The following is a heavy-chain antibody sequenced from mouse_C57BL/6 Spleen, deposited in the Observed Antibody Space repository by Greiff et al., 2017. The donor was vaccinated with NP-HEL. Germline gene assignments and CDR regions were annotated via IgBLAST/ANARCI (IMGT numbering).Heavy chain of an antibody. Sequence: EVKLMESGPGLVKPSQSLSLTCSVTGYSITSGYYWNWIRQFPGNKLEWMGYISYDGSNNYNPSLKNRISITRDTSKNQFFLKLNSVTTEDTATYDCARENYDGRRYAMDYWGQGTSVTVSS. CDR1: GYSITSGYY. CDR2: ISYDGSN. J-gene: IGHJ4*01. V-gene: IGHV3-6*01. D-gene: IGHD1-1*01. CDR3: ARENYDGRRYAMDY.